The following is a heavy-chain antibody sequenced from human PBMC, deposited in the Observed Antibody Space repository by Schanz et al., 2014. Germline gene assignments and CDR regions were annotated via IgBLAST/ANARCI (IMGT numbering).Heavy chain of an antibody. Sequence: QVQLVESGGGVVQPGRSLRLSCAASGFTMITYAMHWVRQPPGKGLEWVAIITYDGSNTYHADSVKGRFTVSRDNAKSTLFLQMDSLRPEDTAIYYCAKEWSPSFWGQGTLVTVSS. D-gene: IGHD1-26*01. CDR2: ITYDGSNT. CDR3: AKEWSPSF. CDR1: GFTMITYA. J-gene: IGHJ4*02. V-gene: IGHV3-30*04.